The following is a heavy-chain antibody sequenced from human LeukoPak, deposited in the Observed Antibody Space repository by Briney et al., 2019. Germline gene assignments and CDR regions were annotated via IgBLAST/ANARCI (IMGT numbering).Heavy chain of an antibody. V-gene: IGHV5-51*01. J-gene: IGHJ5*02. CDR1: GCTFSKYW. CDR3: VRGRGYYDSYNGYYDPDNWFET. Sequence: GESLQISCKTSGCTFSKYWIGWVRQKSGKGLEWMGIIDPNDSDTRYSPSFQGPGTISADTSTSTAYLQWSSLMASDTAMYYCVRGRGYYDSYNGYYDPDNWFETWGQGTLVTVSS. CDR2: IDPNDSDT. D-gene: IGHD3-16*01.